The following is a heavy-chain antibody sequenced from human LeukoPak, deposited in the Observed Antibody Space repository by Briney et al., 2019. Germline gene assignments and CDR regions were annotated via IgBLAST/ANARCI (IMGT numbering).Heavy chain of an antibody. CDR3: ARNLAAGGSYYYYGMDV. V-gene: IGHV3-21*01. D-gene: IGHD6-13*01. CDR1: GFTFSSYS. J-gene: IGHJ6*02. CDR2: ISSSSSYK. Sequence: PGGSLRLSCAASGFTFSSYSMNWVRQAPGKGLEWVSSISSSSSYKYYADSVKGRFTISRDNAKNSLYLQMNSLRAEDTAVYYCARNLAAGGSYYYYGMDVWGQGTTVTVSS.